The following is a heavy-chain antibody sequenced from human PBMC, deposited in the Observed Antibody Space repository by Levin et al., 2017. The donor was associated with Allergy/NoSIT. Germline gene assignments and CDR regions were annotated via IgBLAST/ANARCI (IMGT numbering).Heavy chain of an antibody. Sequence: SGGSLRLSCAASGFTFSGYWMSWVRQAPGKGPEWVANIKQDGSEKFYVDSVNGRFTISRDNAKNSLYLQMNSLRAEDTAVYYCARDSWAPHLSPNWFDPWGQGILVTVSS. CDR1: GFTFSGYW. CDR2: IKQDGSEK. J-gene: IGHJ5*02. V-gene: IGHV3-7*01. CDR3: ARDSWAPHLSPNWFDP.